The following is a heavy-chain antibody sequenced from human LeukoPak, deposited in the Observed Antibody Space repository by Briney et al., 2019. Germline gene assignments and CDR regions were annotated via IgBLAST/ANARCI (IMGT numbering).Heavy chain of an antibody. CDR2: IYRGGNT. CDR1: GFTVSTDF. CDR3: ARGGYSYGRPFDH. V-gene: IGHV3-53*01. J-gene: IGHJ4*02. D-gene: IGHD5-18*01. Sequence: GGSLRLSCAASGFTVSTDFMSWVRQAPGKGLEWVSVIYRGGNTYYVDSVKGRFTISRDNSKNTVYLQMNSLRVEDTAVYYCARGGYSYGRPFDHWGQGTLVTVSS.